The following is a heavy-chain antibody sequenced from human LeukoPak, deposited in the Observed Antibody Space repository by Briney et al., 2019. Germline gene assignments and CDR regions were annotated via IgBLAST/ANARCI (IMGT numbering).Heavy chain of an antibody. CDR1: GYTFTGYD. V-gene: IGHV1-2*02. Sequence: ASVKVSCKASGYTFTGYDMHWVRQAPGQGLEWMGWINPNSGGTKYAQKFQGRVTMTRDTSISTAYMELSRLTSDDTAVYYCATDFAGINWGQGTLVTVSS. CDR3: ATDFAGIN. J-gene: IGHJ4*02. CDR2: INPNSGGT.